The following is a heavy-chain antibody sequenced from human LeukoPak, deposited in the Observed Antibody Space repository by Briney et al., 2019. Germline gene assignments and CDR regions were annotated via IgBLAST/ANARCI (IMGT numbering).Heavy chain of an antibody. CDR2: ISGSGGST. J-gene: IGHJ4*02. D-gene: IGHD6-19*01. V-gene: IGHV3-23*01. CDR1: GFTFSSYA. CDR3: AKEPGYSSGWYGVDY. Sequence: GGSLRLSCAASGFTFSSYAMSWVRQAPGKGLDWVSAISGSGGSTYYADSVKGRFTISRDNSKNTLYLQMNSLRAEDTAVYYCAKEPGYSSGWYGVDYWGQGTLVTVSS.